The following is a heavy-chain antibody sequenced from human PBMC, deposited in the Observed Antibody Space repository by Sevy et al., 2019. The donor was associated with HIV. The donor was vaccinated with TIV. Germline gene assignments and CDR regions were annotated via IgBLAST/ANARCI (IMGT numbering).Heavy chain of an antibody. D-gene: IGHD2-2*02. CDR1: GYTFTVYY. CDR3: AGVRCSSTSCYTVNHYYYYGRDV. J-gene: IGHJ6*02. Sequence: ASVKVSCKASGYTFTVYYLHWVRHAPGQGLEWMGRINPNSGATNYAQKFQGRVTMTRDTSISTAYMELSRLTSDGTAVYDCAGVRCSSTSCYTVNHYYYYGRDVWGQGTTVTVSS. V-gene: IGHV1-2*06. CDR2: INPNSGAT.